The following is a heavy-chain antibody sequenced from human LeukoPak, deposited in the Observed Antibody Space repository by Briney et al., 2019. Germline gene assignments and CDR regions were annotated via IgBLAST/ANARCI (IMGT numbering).Heavy chain of an antibody. CDR1: GFMFNNYW. V-gene: IGHV3-7*01. J-gene: IGHJ4*02. CDR3: ARDKGFGGSSFDY. D-gene: IGHD3-10*01. Sequence: GGSLRLSCVVSGFMFNNYWMSWVRQAPGKGLEWVATIRKDGSDKYFLDSVRGRFTISRDNAENSLYLQMNSLRAEDTAVYYCARDKGFGGSSFDYWGQGTLVTVSS. CDR2: IRKDGSDK.